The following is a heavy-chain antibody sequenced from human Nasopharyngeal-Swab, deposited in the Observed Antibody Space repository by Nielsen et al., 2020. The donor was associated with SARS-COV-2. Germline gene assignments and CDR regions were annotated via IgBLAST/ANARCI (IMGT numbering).Heavy chain of an antibody. CDR2: IYYSGST. V-gene: IGHV4-39*01. J-gene: IGHJ6*02. D-gene: IGHD2-15*01. CDR1: GGSISSSSYY. CDR3: ARHFPVSSGYCSGGSCYQHGSPYYGMDV. Sequence: SETLSLTCTVSGGSISSSSYYWGWIRQPPGKGLEWIGSIYYSGSTYYNPSLKSRVTISVDTSKNQFPLKLSSVTAADTAVYYCARHFPVSSGYCSGGSCYQHGSPYYGMDVWGQGTTVTVSS.